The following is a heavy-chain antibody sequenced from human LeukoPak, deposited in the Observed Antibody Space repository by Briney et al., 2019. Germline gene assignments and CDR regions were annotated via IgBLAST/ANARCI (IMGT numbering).Heavy chain of an antibody. CDR1: GYTFTNYG. J-gene: IGHJ6*03. CDR3: ARGVNWNDLQHDYYYYMDV. D-gene: IGHD1-20*01. Sequence: ASVKVSCKASGYTFTNYGISWVRQAPGQGLEWMGWISAYSGKTNYAQNLQGRVTMTTDTSTSTAYMELRSLRSDDTAVYYCARGVNWNDLQHDYYYYMDVWGKGTTVTISS. CDR2: ISAYSGKT. V-gene: IGHV1-18*01.